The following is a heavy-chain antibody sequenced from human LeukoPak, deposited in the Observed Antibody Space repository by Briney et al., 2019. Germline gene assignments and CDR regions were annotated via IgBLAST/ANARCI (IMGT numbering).Heavy chain of an antibody. V-gene: IGHV4-30-4*01. CDR3: AREEIAVAATSY. Sequence: SETLSLTCTVTGGSISSGDYYWSWIRQPPGKGLEWIGYIYYSGSTYYNPSLKSRVTTSVDTSKNQFSLKLSSVTAADTAVYYCAREEIAVAATSYWGQGTLVTVSS. J-gene: IGHJ4*02. CDR2: IYYSGST. CDR1: GGSISSGDYY. D-gene: IGHD6-19*01.